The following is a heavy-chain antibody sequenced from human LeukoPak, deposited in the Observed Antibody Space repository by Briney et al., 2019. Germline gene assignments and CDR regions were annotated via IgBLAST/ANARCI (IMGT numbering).Heavy chain of an antibody. J-gene: IGHJ4*02. CDR1: GGSISSSSYY. D-gene: IGHD2-8*01. CDR2: IYTSGST. V-gene: IGHV4-61*02. CDR3: ARANGYFDY. Sequence: SETLSLTCTVSGGSISSSSYYWSWIRQPGKGLEWIGRIYTSGSTNYNPSLKSRVTISVDTSKNQFSLKLSSVTAADTAVYYCARANGYFDYWGQGTLVTVSS.